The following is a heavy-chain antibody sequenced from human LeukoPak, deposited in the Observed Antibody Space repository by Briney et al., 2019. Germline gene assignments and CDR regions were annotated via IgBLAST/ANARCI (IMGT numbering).Heavy chain of an antibody. Sequence: PGGSLRLSCAASGFTVNSNYMSWVRQAPWKGLEWVSVIYSGGSTYYADSVKGRFTISRDNAENSLYLQMNSLRVEDTAFYYCARDLAYSRLDYWGQGMLVTVSS. V-gene: IGHV3-53*01. CDR3: ARDLAYSRLDY. CDR1: GFTVNSNY. J-gene: IGHJ4*02. CDR2: IYSGGST. D-gene: IGHD5-18*01.